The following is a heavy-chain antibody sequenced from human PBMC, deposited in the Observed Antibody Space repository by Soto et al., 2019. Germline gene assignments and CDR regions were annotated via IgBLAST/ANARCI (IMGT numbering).Heavy chain of an antibody. J-gene: IGHJ4*02. D-gene: IGHD3-10*01. CDR3: ARAPNTYYGSGSYYFDY. V-gene: IGHV3-21*01. CDR2: ISSSSSYI. Sequence: GESLKISCAASGFTFSSYSMNWVRQAPGKGLEWVSSISSSSSYIYYADSVKGRFTISRDNAKNSLYLQMNSLRAEDTAVYYCARAPNTYYGSGSYYFDYWGQGTLVTVSS. CDR1: GFTFSSYS.